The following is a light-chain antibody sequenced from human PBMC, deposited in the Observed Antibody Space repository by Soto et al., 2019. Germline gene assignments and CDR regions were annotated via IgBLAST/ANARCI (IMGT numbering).Light chain of an antibody. J-gene: IGKJ5*01. CDR2: GAS. Sequence: VVMTQSPASLSVSPGERATLSCRASQSVSSNLAWYQQKPGQAPRLLIYGASIRATGIPDRFSGSGSETDFTLTISRLEPEDFALYYCQQYGSSAPITFGQGTRLE. CDR1: QSVSSN. CDR3: QQYGSSAPIT. V-gene: IGKV3-20*01.